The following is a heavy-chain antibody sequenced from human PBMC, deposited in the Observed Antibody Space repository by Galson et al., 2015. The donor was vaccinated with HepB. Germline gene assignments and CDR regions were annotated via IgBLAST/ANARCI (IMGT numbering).Heavy chain of an antibody. CDR2: INPNSGGT. CDR3: ARLVSAGNNYYYYMDV. Sequence: SCKASGYTFTGYYMHWVRQAPGQGLEWMGWINPNSGGTNYAQKFQGRVTMTRDTSISTAYMELSRLRSDDTAVYYCARLVSAGNNYYYYMDVWGKGTTVTVSS. J-gene: IGHJ6*03. V-gene: IGHV1-2*02. CDR1: GYTFTGYY. D-gene: IGHD1/OR15-1a*01.